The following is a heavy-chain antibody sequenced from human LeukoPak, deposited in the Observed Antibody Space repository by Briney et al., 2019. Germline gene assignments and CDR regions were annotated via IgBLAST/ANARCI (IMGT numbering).Heavy chain of an antibody. V-gene: IGHV3-23*01. CDR1: GFTFSSYA. J-gene: IGHJ4*02. D-gene: IGHD2-2*01. CDR2: ISGSGGST. Sequence: GGSLRLSCAASGFTFSSYAMSWVRQAPGKGLEWVSAISGSGGSTYYADSVKGRFTISRDNSKNTLCLQMNSLRAEDTAVYYCAKDTRFVVVPAAHFDYWGQGTLVTVSS. CDR3: AKDTRFVVVPAAHFDY.